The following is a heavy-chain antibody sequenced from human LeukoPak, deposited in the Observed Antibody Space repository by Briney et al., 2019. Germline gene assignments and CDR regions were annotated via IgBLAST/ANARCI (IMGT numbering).Heavy chain of an antibody. Sequence: ASVKVSCKASGYTFSGYYMHWVRQAPGQGLEWMGWINPNSGDTNYAQKFQGSVTMTRDMSINTAYVELVRLRSGDTAVYYCARDPSSRGSFDYWGQGALVTVSS. V-gene: IGHV1-2*02. D-gene: IGHD5-24*01. J-gene: IGHJ4*02. CDR3: ARDPSSRGSFDY. CDR2: INPNSGDT. CDR1: GYTFSGYY.